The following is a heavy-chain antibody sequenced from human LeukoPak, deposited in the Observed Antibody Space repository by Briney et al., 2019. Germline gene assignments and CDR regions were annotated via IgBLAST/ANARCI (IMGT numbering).Heavy chain of an antibody. CDR2: IYHSGST. V-gene: IGHV4-4*02. J-gene: IGHJ5*02. CDR3: ARELVVVVLGLYNWFDP. D-gene: IGHD2-15*01. CDR1: GGSISSSNW. Sequence: SGTLSLTCAVSGGSISSSNWWSWVRQPPGKGLEWIGEIYHSGSTNYNPSLKSRVTISVDKSKNQFSLKLSSVTAADTAVYYCARELVVVVLGLYNWFDPWGQGTLVTVSS.